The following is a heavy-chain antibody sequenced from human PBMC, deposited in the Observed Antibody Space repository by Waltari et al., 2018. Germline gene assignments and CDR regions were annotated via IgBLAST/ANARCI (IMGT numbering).Heavy chain of an antibody. CDR1: GYTLTELY. CDR2: FDPEDGET. Sequence: QVQLVQSGAEVKKPGASVKVSCKVSGYTLTELYMPWVTQAPGKGLEWMGGFDPEDGETIYAQKFQGRVTMTEDTSTDTAYMELSSLRSEDTAVYYCATDLPNYYDSSGYSYWGQGTLVTVSS. J-gene: IGHJ4*02. V-gene: IGHV1-24*01. D-gene: IGHD3-22*01. CDR3: ATDLPNYYDSSGYSY.